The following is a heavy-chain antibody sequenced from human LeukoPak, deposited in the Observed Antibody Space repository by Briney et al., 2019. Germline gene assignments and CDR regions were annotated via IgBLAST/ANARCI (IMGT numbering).Heavy chain of an antibody. D-gene: IGHD2-15*01. J-gene: IGHJ6*03. V-gene: IGHV1-2*02. CDR3: ARNGRTNCSGGSCYTTGGYYYYMDV. Sequence: ASVKVSCKASGYTFTGYYMHWVRQAPGQGLEWMGWINPNSGGTNYAQKFQGRVTMTRDTSISTAYMELSRLRSDDTAVYYCARNGRTNCSGGSCYTTGGYYYYMDVWGKGTTVTVSS. CDR2: INPNSGGT. CDR1: GYTFTGYY.